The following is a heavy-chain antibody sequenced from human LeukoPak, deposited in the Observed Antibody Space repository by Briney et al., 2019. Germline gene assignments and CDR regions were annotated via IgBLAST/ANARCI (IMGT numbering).Heavy chain of an antibody. J-gene: IGHJ4*02. CDR2: INHSGST. CDR1: GGSFSGYY. CDR3: ARSPPPSGWYSGTPIV. D-gene: IGHD6-19*01. Sequence: TSETLSLTCAVYGGSFSGYYWSWIRQPPGKGLEWNGEINHSGSTNYNPSLKSRVTISVDTSKNQFSLKLSSVTAADTAVYYCARSPPPSGWYSGTPIVGGQGTLVTVSS. V-gene: IGHV4-34*01.